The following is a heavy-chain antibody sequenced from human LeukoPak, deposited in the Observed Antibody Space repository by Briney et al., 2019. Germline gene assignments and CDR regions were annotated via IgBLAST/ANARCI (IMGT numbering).Heavy chain of an antibody. V-gene: IGHV3-30*04. CDR2: ISYDGSNK. J-gene: IGHJ3*02. CDR1: GFTFSSYA. CDR3: ARVRVVDYDILTGYYWDAFDI. Sequence: PGGSLRLSCAASGFTFSSYAMHWVRQAPGKGLEWVAVISYDGSNKYYADSVKGRFTISRDNSKNTLYLQMNSLRAEDTAVYYCARVRVVDYDILTGYYWDAFDIWGQGTMVTVSS. D-gene: IGHD3-9*01.